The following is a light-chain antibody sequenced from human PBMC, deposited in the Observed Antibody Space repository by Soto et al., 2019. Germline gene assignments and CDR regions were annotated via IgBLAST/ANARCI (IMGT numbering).Light chain of an antibody. Sequence: EIVMTQYPASLSLSPCDRATLSCRPSQSVSSNVAWYQQKPGQAPRLLIYDASTRATGIPVRFSGSGSGTEFSLIISSLQSEDFAVYYCQQYSNWWTFGQGTRWMS. CDR1: QSVSSN. V-gene: IGKV3-15*01. CDR3: QQYSNWWT. CDR2: DAS. J-gene: IGKJ1*01.